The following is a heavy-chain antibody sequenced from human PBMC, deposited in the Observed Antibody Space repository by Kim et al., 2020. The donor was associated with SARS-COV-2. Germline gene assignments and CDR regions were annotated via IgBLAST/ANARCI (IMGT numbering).Heavy chain of an antibody. V-gene: IGHV6-1*01. CDR2: TYYRSKWYN. CDR3: ARDWESGTTGGYYYYYGMDV. CDR1: GDSVSSNSAA. D-gene: IGHD1-7*01. J-gene: IGHJ6*02. Sequence: SQTLSLTCAISGDSVSSNSAAWNWIRQSPSRGLEWLGRTYYRSKWYNDYAVSVKSRITINPDTSKNQFSLQLNSVTPEDTAVYYCARDWESGTTGGYYYYYGMDVWGQGTTVTVSS.